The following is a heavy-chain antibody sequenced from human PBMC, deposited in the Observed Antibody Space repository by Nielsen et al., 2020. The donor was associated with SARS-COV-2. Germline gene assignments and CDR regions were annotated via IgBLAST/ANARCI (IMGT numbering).Heavy chain of an antibody. CDR3: ARGSGYSGYDRSYGMDV. J-gene: IGHJ6*02. V-gene: IGHV3-30*03. Sequence: GGSLRLSCAASGFTFSSYGMHWVRQAPGKGLEWVAVISYDGSNKYYADSVKGRFTISRDNSKNSLYLQMNSLRAEDTAVYYCARGSGYSGYDRSYGMDVWGQGTTVTVSS. CDR1: GFTFSSYG. CDR2: ISYDGSNK. D-gene: IGHD5-12*01.